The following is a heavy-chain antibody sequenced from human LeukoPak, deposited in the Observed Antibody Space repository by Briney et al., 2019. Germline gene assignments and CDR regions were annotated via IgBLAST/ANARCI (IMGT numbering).Heavy chain of an antibody. Sequence: ASVKVSCKASGYTLTGYVISWVPQAPGQGLEWVGWTSAYKGNTNYAQKLQGRVTMTTDTSTSTAYMEPRSLRSDDTAVYYCARVRDIVIIVYAYYFDYWGQGTLVTVSS. CDR2: TSAYKGNT. J-gene: IGHJ4*02. CDR3: ARVRDIVIIVYAYYFDY. CDR1: GYTLTGYV. V-gene: IGHV1-18*01. D-gene: IGHD2-8*01.